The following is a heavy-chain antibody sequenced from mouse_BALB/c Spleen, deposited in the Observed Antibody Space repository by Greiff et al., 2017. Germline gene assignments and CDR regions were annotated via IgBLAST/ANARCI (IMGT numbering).Heavy chain of an antibody. CDR1: GFAFSSYD. CDR3: ARTGTRAMDY. J-gene: IGHJ4*01. CDR2: ISSGGGST. Sequence: EVKLMESGGGLVKPGGSLKLSCAASGFAFSSYDMSWVRQTPEKRLEWVAYISSGGGSTYYPDTVKGRFTISRDNAKNTLYLQMSSLKSEDTAMYYCARTGTRAMDYWGQGTSVTVSS. V-gene: IGHV5-12-1*01. D-gene: IGHD4-1*01.